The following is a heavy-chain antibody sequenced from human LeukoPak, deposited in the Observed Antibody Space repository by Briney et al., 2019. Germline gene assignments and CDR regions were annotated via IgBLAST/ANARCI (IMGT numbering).Heavy chain of an antibody. V-gene: IGHV6-1*01. D-gene: IGHD7-27*01. CDR1: GDSFSSGSAA. CDR3: TSLSPQLGTGYYYGMDV. J-gene: IGHJ6*02. CDR2: TYYRSKWYN. Sequence: SQTLSLTCAVSGDSFSSGSAAWNWIRQSPSRGLEWLGRTYYRSKWYNDYAISVKSRITINPDTTRHQFSLLLNSVTPEDTAVYYCTSLSPQLGTGYYYGMDVWGQGTTVTVTS.